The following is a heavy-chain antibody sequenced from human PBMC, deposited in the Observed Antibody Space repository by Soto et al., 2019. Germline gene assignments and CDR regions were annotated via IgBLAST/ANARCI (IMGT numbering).Heavy chain of an antibody. D-gene: IGHD3-16*02. V-gene: IGHV3-74*01. Sequence: EVQLVESGGGLVQPGGSLRLSCAASGFTFSSYWMHWVRQAPGKGLVWVSRINSDGSSTSYADSVKGRFTISRDNAKNTLYLQMNSVRAEDTAVYYCARSLHLGELSLGTQVFYYYYYMDVWGKGTTVTVSS. CDR2: INSDGSST. J-gene: IGHJ6*03. CDR1: GFTFSSYW. CDR3: ARSLHLGELSLGTQVFYYYYYMDV.